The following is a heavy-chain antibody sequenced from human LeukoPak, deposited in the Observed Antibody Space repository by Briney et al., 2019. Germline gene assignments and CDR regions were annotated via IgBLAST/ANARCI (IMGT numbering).Heavy chain of an antibody. CDR1: GGSFSGYY. CDR3: ARFLFGYCTNGVCSAGYYFDY. V-gene: IGHV4-34*01. CDR2: INHSGST. Sequence: SETLSLTCAVYGGSFSGYYWSWIRQPSGKGLEWIGEINHSGSTNYNPSLKSRVTISVDTSKNQFSLKLSSVTAADTAVYYCARFLFGYCTNGVCSAGYYFDYWGQGTLVTVSS. D-gene: IGHD2-8*01. J-gene: IGHJ4*02.